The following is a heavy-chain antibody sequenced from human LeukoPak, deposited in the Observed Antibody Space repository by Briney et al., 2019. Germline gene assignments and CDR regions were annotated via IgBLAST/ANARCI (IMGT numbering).Heavy chain of an antibody. D-gene: IGHD6-6*01. J-gene: IGHJ4*02. Sequence: GGSLRLSCAASGFTFSSYWMSWVRQAPGKGLEWVAKIKQDGSEKYYVDSVKGRFTISRDNAKNSLYLQMNSLRAEDTAVYYCARARIAARTYYFDYWGQGTLVTVSS. CDR2: IKQDGSEK. CDR3: ARARIAARTYYFDY. V-gene: IGHV3-7*01. CDR1: GFTFSSYW.